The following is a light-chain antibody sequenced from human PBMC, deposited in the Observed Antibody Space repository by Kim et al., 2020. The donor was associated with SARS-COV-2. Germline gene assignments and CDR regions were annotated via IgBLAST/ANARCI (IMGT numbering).Light chain of an antibody. CDR3: QQYNNWPFT. Sequence: EIVMTQSPAALSVSPGERAALSCRASQNVNNNLAWYQQKPGQAPRLLLYGASTRATGIPARFSGSGSATESTLTISSLQSEDFAVYYCQQYNNWPFTFGPGTKWISN. CDR1: QNVNNN. CDR2: GAS. J-gene: IGKJ3*01. V-gene: IGKV3-15*01.